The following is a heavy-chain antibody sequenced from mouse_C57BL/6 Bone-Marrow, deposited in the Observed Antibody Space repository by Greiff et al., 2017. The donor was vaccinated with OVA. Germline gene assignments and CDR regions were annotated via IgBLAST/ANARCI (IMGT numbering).Heavy chain of an antibody. D-gene: IGHD2-3*01. CDR2: IWSGGST. J-gene: IGHJ4*01. Sequence: VHLVESGPGLVQPSQSLSITCTVSGFSLTSYGVHWVRQSPGKGLEWLGVIWSGGSTDYNAAFISRLSICTDNSKSHVFFKMNSLQADDTAIYYCARRWLLRGGYAMDYWGQGTSVTVSS. CDR3: ARRWLLRGGYAMDY. V-gene: IGHV2-2*01. CDR1: GFSLTSYG.